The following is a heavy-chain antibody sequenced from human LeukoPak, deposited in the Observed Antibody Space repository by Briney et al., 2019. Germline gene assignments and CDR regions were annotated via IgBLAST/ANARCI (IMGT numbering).Heavy chain of an antibody. J-gene: IGHJ4*02. CDR1: GGSFSGYY. V-gene: IGHV4-34*01. CDR3: ARGRGKGLLHYFDY. D-gene: IGHD2-21*02. CDR2: INHSGST. Sequence: SETLSLTCAVYGGSFSGYYWSWIRQRPGKGLEWIGEINHSGSTNYNPSLKSRVTISVDTSKNQFSLKLSSVTAADTAVYYCARGRGKGLLHYFDYWGQGTLVTVSS.